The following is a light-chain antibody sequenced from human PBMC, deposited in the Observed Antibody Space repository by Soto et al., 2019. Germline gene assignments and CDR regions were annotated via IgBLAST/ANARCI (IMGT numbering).Light chain of an antibody. Sequence: QSALSQPAYVSGSPGQSITISCTGTSSDVGAQNFVSWFQQHPGEAPKLIIFEVSNRPSGASDRFSGSKSGNTASLAISGLQAEDEADYYCQSYDSSLSGWVFGGGTKLTVL. CDR1: SSDVGAQNF. CDR2: EVS. J-gene: IGLJ3*02. V-gene: IGLV2-14*01. CDR3: QSYDSSLSGWV.